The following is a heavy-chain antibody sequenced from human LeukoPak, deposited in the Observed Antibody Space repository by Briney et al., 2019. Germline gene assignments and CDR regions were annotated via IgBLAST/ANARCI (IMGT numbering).Heavy chain of an antibody. V-gene: IGHV1-46*01. CDR2: INPSGGST. CDR1: GYTFTSYY. Sequence: ASVKVSCKASGYTFTSYYMHWVRQAPGQGLEWMGIINPSGGSTSYAQKFQGRVTMTRDTSTSTVYMELSSLRSKDTAVYYCARDLSLGWYFDLWGRGTLVTVSS. CDR3: ARDLSLGWYFDL. J-gene: IGHJ2*01.